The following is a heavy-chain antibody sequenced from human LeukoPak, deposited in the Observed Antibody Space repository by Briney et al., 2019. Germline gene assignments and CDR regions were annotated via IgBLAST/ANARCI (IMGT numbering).Heavy chain of an antibody. CDR2: ISWNSGSI. D-gene: IGHD3-10*01. J-gene: IGHJ4*02. V-gene: IGHV3-9*01. Sequence: GGSLRLSCAASGFTFGDYAMHWVRQAPGKGLEWVSGISWNSGSIGYADSVKGRFTISRDNAKNPLYLQMNSLRPEDTAVYYCARADGSGSYYTYWGQGTLVTVSS. CDR1: GFTFGDYA. CDR3: ARADGSGSYYTY.